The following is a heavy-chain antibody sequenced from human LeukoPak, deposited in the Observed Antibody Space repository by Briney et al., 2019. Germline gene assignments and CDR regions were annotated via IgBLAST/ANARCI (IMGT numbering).Heavy chain of an antibody. CDR2: ISGSGGST. V-gene: IGHV3-23*01. CDR3: AKVGYSYGGYNDY. J-gene: IGHJ4*02. Sequence: GGSLRLSCAASGFTVSSNYMSWVRQAPGKGLEWVSDISGSGGSTYYADSVKGRFTISRDNSKNTLYLLMNSLRAEDTAVYYCAKVGYSYGGYNDYWGQGTLVTVSS. D-gene: IGHD5-18*01. CDR1: GFTVSSNY.